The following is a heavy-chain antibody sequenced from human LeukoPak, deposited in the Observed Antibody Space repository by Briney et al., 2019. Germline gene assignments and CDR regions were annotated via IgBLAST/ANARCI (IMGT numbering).Heavy chain of an antibody. Sequence: GGSLRLSCAASGFTFSSYGMHWVRQAPGKGLEWVAVIWYDGSNKYYADSVKGRFTISRHNSKNTLYLQMNSLRAEDTAVYYCARDFRSGWYYFDYWGQGTLVTVSS. D-gene: IGHD6-19*01. CDR1: GFTFSSYG. CDR3: ARDFRSGWYYFDY. V-gene: IGHV3-33*01. CDR2: IWYDGSNK. J-gene: IGHJ4*02.